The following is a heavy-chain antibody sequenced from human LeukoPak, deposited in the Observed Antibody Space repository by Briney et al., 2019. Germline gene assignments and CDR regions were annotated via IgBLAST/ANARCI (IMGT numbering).Heavy chain of an antibody. D-gene: IGHD6-6*01. V-gene: IGHV4-34*01. Sequence: PSETLSLTCAVYGGSFSGYYWSWIRQPPGKGLEWIGEINHSGSTNYNPSLKSRVTISVDTSKNQFSLKLSSVTAADTAVYYCARGGGYGSSPLKWGQGILVTVSS. CDR1: GGSFSGYY. CDR2: INHSGST. J-gene: IGHJ1*01. CDR3: ARGGGYGSSPLK.